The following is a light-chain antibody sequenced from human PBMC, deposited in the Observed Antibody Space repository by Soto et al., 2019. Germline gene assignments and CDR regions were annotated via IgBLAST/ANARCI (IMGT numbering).Light chain of an antibody. CDR1: SGHSSYI. CDR2: VEDSGSY. J-gene: IGLJ2*01. Sequence: QTVVTQSSSASASLGSSVKLTCTLSSGHSSYIIAWHQQQPGKAPRYLMKVEDSGSYNKGSGVPDRFSGSSSGADRYLTISNLQSEDEADYYCETWDSNTRVFGGGTKVTVL. CDR3: ETWDSNTRV. V-gene: IGLV4-60*03.